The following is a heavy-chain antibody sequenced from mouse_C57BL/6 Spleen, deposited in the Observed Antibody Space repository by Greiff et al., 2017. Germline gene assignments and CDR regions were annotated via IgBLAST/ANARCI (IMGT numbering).Heavy chain of an antibody. Sequence: SGAELVRPGASVTLSCKASGYTFTDYEMHWVKQTPVHGLEWIGAIDPETGGTAYNQKFKGKAILTADKSSSTAYMELRSLTSEDSAVYYCTGGRSRDVWGTGTTVTVSS. CDR2: IDPETGGT. V-gene: IGHV1-15*01. J-gene: IGHJ1*03. CDR3: TGGRSRDV. CDR1: GYTFTDYE.